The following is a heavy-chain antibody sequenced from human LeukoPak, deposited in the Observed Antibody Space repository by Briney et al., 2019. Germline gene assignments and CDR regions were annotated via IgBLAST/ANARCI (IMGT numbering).Heavy chain of an antibody. V-gene: IGHV3-33*01. J-gene: IGHJ6*02. CDR2: IWYDGSNK. CDR3: ARDKLRLGELLSQYYYYGMDV. Sequence: GRSLRLSCAASGFSFSSYGMHWVRHAPGKGLEWVAYIWYDGSNKYYADSVKGRFTISRDNSKNTLYLQMNSLRAEDTAVYYCARDKLRLGELLSQYYYYGMDVWGQGTTVTVSS. CDR1: GFSFSSYG. D-gene: IGHD3-16*01.